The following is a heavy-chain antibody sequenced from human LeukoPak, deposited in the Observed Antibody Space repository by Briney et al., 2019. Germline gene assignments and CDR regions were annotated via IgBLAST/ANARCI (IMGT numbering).Heavy chain of an antibody. D-gene: IGHD3-10*01. V-gene: IGHV1-69*05. CDR3: ARVHGESKGTTYDY. CDR2: IIPIFGTA. Sequence: SVKVSCKASGGTFSSYAISWVRQARGQGLEWMGRIIPIFGTANYAQKFQGRVTITTDESASTAYMELSSLRSEDTAVYYCARVHGESKGTTYDYWGQGTLVTISS. CDR1: GGTFSSYA. J-gene: IGHJ4*02.